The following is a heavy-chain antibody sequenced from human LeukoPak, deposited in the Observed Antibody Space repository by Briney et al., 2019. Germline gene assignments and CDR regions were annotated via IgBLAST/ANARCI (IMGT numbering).Heavy chain of an antibody. CDR2: INSDGSST. D-gene: IGHD2-15*01. CDR3: ASGGGSVAAWR. CDR1: GFTFSSYA. Sequence: GGSLRLSCAASGFTFSSYAMHWVRQAPGKGLVWVSRINSDGSSTSYADSVKGRFTISRDNAKNTLYLQMNSLRAEDTGVYYCASGGGSVAAWRWGQGTLVTVSS. V-gene: IGHV3-74*01. J-gene: IGHJ4*02.